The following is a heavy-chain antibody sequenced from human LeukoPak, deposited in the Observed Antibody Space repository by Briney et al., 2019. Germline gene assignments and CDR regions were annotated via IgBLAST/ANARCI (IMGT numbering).Heavy chain of an antibody. CDR1: GGSISSVNYY. CDR3: ARCVQWRLGIDY. V-gene: IGHV4-39*01. Sequence: PSETLSLTCTVSGGSISSVNYYWGWIRQTPGKGLEWIGSILHSGNTYYNPSLKSRVTISVDTSKNQFSLRLYSVTAADTAMYYCARCVQWRLGIDYWGQGSLVTVSS. J-gene: IGHJ4*02. D-gene: IGHD6-19*01. CDR2: ILHSGNT.